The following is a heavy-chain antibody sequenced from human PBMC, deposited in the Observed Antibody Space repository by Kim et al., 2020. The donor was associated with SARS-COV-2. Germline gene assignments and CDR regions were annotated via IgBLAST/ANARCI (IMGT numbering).Heavy chain of an antibody. CDR2: ISWNSGSI. Sequence: GGSLRLSCAASGFTFDDYAMHWVRQAPGKGLEWVSGISWNSGSIGYADSVKGRFTISRDNAKNSLYLQMNSLRAEDTALYYCAKDILGPNYDILTAPGARDYWGQRTLVTVSS. J-gene: IGHJ4*02. D-gene: IGHD3-9*01. CDR3: AKDILGPNYDILTAPGARDY. V-gene: IGHV3-9*01. CDR1: GFTFDDYA.